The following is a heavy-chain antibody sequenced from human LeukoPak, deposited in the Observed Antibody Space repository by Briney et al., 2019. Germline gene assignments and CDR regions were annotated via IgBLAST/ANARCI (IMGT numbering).Heavy chain of an antibody. D-gene: IGHD3-10*01. CDR2: INSDGSST. J-gene: IGHJ4*02. CDR3: ACFRMVRGVMLDY. V-gene: IGHV3-74*01. Sequence: GGSLRLSCAASGFTFSSYWMHWVRQAPGKGLVWVSRINSDGSSTSYADSVKGRFTISRDNAKNTLYLQMNSLRAEDTAVYYCACFRMVRGVMLDYWGQGTLVTVSS. CDR1: GFTFSSYW.